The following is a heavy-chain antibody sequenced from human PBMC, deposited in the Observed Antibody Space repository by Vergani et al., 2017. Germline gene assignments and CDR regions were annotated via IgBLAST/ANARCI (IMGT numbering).Heavy chain of an antibody. V-gene: IGHV4-61*01. Sequence: QVQLQESGPGLVKPSETLSLTCTVSGGSVSSGSYYWSWIRQPPGKGLEWIGYNYYSGSTNYNPSLKSRVPISVDTSKNQFSMKLSSVTAADTAVYYCARQGSSHDSSGYSAHWYFDLWGRGTLVTVSS. J-gene: IGHJ2*01. CDR3: ARQGSSHDSSGYSAHWYFDL. CDR1: GGSVSSGSYY. CDR2: NYYSGST. D-gene: IGHD3-22*01.